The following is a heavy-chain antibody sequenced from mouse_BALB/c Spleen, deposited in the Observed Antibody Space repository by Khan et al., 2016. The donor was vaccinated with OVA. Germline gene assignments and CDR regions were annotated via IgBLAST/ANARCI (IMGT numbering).Heavy chain of an antibody. D-gene: IGHD2-4*01. J-gene: IGHJ3*01. Sequence: EVQLQESGPDLVKPSQSLSLTCTVTGYSITSGYSWHWIRQFPGNKLEWMGYIRYSGSTNYNPSLKSRISITRDTSKNQFFLQLNSVTSEDTATYCAAINYYYDWFDYWGQGTLVTVSA. V-gene: IGHV3-1*02. CDR2: IRYSGST. CDR1: GYSITSGYS. CDR3: AINYYYDWFDY.